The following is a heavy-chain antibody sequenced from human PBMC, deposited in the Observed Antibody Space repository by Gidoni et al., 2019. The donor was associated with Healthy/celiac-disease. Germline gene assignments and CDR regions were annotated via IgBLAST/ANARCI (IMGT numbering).Heavy chain of an antibody. CDR3: ARPAYYYDSSGYYNNAFDI. CDR2: IIPIFGTA. D-gene: IGHD3-22*01. J-gene: IGHJ3*02. Sequence: QVQLVQSGAEVKKPGSSVKVSCKASGGTFSSYANSWVRQAPGQGLEWMGGIIPIFGTANYAQKFQGRGTITADESTSTAYMELSSLRSEDTAVYYCARPAYYYDSSGYYNNAFDIWGQGTMVTVSS. V-gene: IGHV1-69*01. CDR1: GGTFSSYA.